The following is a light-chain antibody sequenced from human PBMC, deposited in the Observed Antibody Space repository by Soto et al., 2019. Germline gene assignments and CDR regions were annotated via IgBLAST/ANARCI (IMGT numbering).Light chain of an antibody. V-gene: IGLV2-23*01. J-gene: IGLJ1*01. CDR1: DSDVGAYNS. CDR3: CSSAPESTYV. CDR2: KGT. Sequence: QSALAQPAFVSGSPGQSITISCTGTDSDVGAYNSVSWYQQHPHKAPRLIIYKGTRRPSGISYRFSGSTSGNAASLTISALQADDEADYFCCSSAPESTYVFGTGTKVTVL.